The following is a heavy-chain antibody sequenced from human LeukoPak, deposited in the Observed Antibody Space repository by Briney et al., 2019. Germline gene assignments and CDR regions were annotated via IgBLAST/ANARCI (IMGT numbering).Heavy chain of an antibody. D-gene: IGHD6-13*01. J-gene: IGHJ4*02. CDR2: IYPDDSDT. V-gene: IGHV5-51*01. CDR3: ARRIAGAATDY. Sequence: GESLKISCKGSGYSFTNYWIGWVRQMPGKGLEWMGIIYPDDSDTRYSPSFRGQVTISADKSISTAYMQWSSLKASDTAIYYCARRIAGAATDYWGQGTLVTVSS. CDR1: GYSFTNYW.